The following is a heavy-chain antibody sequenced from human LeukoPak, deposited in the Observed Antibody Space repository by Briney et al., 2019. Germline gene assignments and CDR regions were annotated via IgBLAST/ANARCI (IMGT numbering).Heavy chain of an antibody. Sequence: GESLQISCKGFGYIFTDYWIGWVRQMPGKGLEWMGIIYPDDSDIRISPSFQGQVTISADKSINIAYLQWSGLRASDTAMYYCARQQFPPTATTRTDGFDIWGQGTMVTVSS. CDR2: IYPDDSDI. D-gene: IGHD4-17*01. V-gene: IGHV5-51*01. CDR3: ARQQFPPTATTRTDGFDI. CDR1: GYIFTDYW. J-gene: IGHJ3*02.